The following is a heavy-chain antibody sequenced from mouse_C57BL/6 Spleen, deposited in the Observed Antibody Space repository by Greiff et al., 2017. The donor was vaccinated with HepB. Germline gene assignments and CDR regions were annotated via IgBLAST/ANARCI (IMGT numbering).Heavy chain of an antibody. J-gene: IGHJ2*01. V-gene: IGHV1-53*01. CDR2: INPSNGGT. CDR3: AVGITTRGWYFDY. Sequence: VQLQQPGTELVKPGASVKLSCKASGYTFTSYWMHWVKQRPGQGLEWIGNINPSNGGTNYNEKFKSKATLTVDKSSSTAYMQLSSLTSEDSAVYYCAVGITTRGWYFDYWGQGTTLTVSS. CDR1: GYTFTSYW. D-gene: IGHD2-4*01.